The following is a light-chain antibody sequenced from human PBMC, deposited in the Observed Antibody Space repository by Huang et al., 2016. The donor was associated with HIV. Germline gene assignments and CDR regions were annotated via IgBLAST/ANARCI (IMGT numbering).Light chain of an antibody. Sequence: EIVMTQSPAVLSMSPGERVTLTCRASQSVVNKLAWYQQKPGRAPRLVIYDTSTRSSGVPARFSGSGSGTNFSLTINSLQSEDLAVYYCQHYNNWPLTFGGGTRVEIK. J-gene: IGKJ4*01. CDR3: QHYNNWPLT. CDR2: DTS. CDR1: QSVVNK. V-gene: IGKV3-15*01.